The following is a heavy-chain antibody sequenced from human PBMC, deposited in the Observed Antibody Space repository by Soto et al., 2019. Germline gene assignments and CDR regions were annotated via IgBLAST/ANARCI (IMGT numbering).Heavy chain of an antibody. CDR2: IDPTDSYT. CDR3: GSTYYNPSLKSRVTISVDTSMTQFSLKLSSVTAADTAVYYCASDRKDGSSGWYMKSRYFYYGMDV. J-gene: IGHJ6*02. CDR1: GYSFTTYW. D-gene: IGHD2-21*02. Sequence: GESLKISCQASGYSFTTYWISWVRQMPGKGLECMGRIDPTDSYTDYGPSFEGHVTMSVDRSINTAYLEWSSLKASDTAMYYCGSTYYNPSLKSRVTISVDTSMTQFSLKLSSVTAADTAVYYCASDRKDGSSGWYMKSRYFYYGMDVWGQGTTVTVSS. V-gene: IGHV5-10-1*01.